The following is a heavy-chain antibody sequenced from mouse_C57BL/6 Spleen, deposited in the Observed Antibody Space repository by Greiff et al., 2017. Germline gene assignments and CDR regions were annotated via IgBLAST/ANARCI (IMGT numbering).Heavy chain of an antibody. J-gene: IGHJ3*01. Sequence: QVQLQQSGAELVRPGASVTLSCKASGYTFTDYEMHWVKQTPVHGLEWIGAIDHDTGGTAYNQKFTGKARLTADKSSSTAYMELRSLTSEDSAVYYCTRFTTIPPAWFAYWGQGTLVTVSA. D-gene: IGHD1-1*01. CDR3: TRFTTIPPAWFAY. CDR1: GYTFTDYE. V-gene: IGHV1-15*01. CDR2: IDHDTGGT.